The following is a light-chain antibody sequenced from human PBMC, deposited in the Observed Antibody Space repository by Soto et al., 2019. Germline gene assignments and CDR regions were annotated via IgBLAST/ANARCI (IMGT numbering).Light chain of an antibody. J-gene: IGLJ2*01. CDR3: SSYAGSNNVV. Sequence: QSALTQPPSASGSPGQSVTISCTGTSSDVGAYGYVSWYQQHPGKAPKLIIYEVSKRPSGVPDRFSGSKSGNMASLTVSGLQAEDEAEYYCSSYAGSNNVVFGGGTK. CDR1: SSDVGAYGY. V-gene: IGLV2-8*01. CDR2: EVS.